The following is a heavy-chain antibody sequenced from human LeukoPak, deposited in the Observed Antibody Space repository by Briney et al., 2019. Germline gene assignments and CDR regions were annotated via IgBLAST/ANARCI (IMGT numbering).Heavy chain of an antibody. CDR3: AKVDGYYYGSGSYSHGY. Sequence: GGSLRLSCAASGFTFSSSAMSWVRQAPGKGLEWVSAISGSGGSTDHADSVKGRFTISRDNSKNTVYLQMNSLRVEDTAVYYCAKVDGYYYGSGSYSHGYWGLGTLVTVSS. V-gene: IGHV3-23*01. D-gene: IGHD3-10*01. J-gene: IGHJ4*02. CDR2: ISGSGGST. CDR1: GFTFSSSA.